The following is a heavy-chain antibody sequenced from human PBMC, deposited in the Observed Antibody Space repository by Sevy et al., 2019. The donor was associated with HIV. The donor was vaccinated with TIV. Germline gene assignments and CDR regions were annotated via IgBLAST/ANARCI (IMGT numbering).Heavy chain of an antibody. J-gene: IGHJ4*02. V-gene: IGHV3-7*01. D-gene: IGHD3-16*01. CDR1: GFTFSSYY. Sequence: GGSLRLSCAASGFTFSSYYMSWVRQAPGKGLEWVANIKQDGSEKYYVASVKGRFTISRDNAKNSLYLQMNSLRVEDTAVYYWARGGGIYWGQGTLVTVSS. CDR3: ARGGGIY. CDR2: IKQDGSEK.